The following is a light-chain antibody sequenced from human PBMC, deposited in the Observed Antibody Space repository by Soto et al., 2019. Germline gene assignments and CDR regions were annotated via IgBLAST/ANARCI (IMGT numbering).Light chain of an antibody. Sequence: DIQLTQSPSSLSASVGDGVTITCRASQTIDTYLNWYQQRPGKAPKRLIYAASSLQTGVPSRFSGSGSGTEFTLTINSLQPEDFATYFCLQYNNYPFTFGQGTRLEIK. CDR2: AAS. CDR1: QTIDTY. J-gene: IGKJ5*01. CDR3: LQYNNYPFT. V-gene: IGKV1-17*01.